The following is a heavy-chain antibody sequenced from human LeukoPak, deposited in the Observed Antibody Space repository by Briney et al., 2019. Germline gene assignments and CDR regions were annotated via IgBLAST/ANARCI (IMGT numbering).Heavy chain of an antibody. Sequence: PGGSLRLSCAASGYTFSSYAMSWVRKAPGKGLEWVSAISGSGGSTYYADSVKGRFTISRDNSKNTLYLQMSSLRAEDTAVYYCAKGQGGYDLDYFDYWGQGTLVTVSS. D-gene: IGHD5-12*01. V-gene: IGHV3-23*01. CDR1: GYTFSSYA. J-gene: IGHJ4*02. CDR2: ISGSGGST. CDR3: AKGQGGYDLDYFDY.